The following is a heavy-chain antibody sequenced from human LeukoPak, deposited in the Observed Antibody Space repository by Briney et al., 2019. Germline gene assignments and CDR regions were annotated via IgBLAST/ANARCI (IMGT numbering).Heavy chain of an antibody. Sequence: GTSLRLSCAASGFTFSYYGMHWVRQAPGKGLEWVAVIWYDGSNKYYADSVKGRFTVSRDNSKNTLYLQMNSLRAEDTAVYYCAKDRGVWFDPWGQGTLVTVSS. V-gene: IGHV3-33*06. J-gene: IGHJ5*02. CDR3: AKDRGVWFDP. CDR1: GFTFSYYG. CDR2: IWYDGSNK. D-gene: IGHD6-25*01.